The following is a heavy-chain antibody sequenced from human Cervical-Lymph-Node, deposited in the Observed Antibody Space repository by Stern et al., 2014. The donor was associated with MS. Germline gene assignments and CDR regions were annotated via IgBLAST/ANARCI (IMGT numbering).Heavy chain of an antibody. CDR2: IHPRGNA. CDR1: GGSVSSGSSY. V-gene: IGHV4-61*02. J-gene: IGHJ4*02. D-gene: IGHD5-18*01. Sequence: QVQLVESGPGLVKPSQTLSLTCTLSGGSVSSGSSYWSWIRQPAGKGLEWIGRIHPRGNAFYTPSLTSRVTISLDTSKNQIPLKLNSVTAADTAVYYCASGYRFFESWGQGTLVTVSS. CDR3: ASGYRFFES.